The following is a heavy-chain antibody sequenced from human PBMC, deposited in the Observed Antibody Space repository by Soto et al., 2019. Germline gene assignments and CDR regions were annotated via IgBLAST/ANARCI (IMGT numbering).Heavy chain of an antibody. V-gene: IGHV4-61*01. Sequence: QVQLQESGPGLVKPSETLSLTCTVSGGSVSSGSYYWSWIRQPPGKGLEWIGYIYYSGSTNYNPSLKSRVTISVDTSKNQFSLKLSSVTAADTAVYYCARTQGSSRMDYYYYGMDVWGQGTTVTVSS. J-gene: IGHJ6*02. CDR2: IYYSGST. CDR1: GGSVSSGSYY. D-gene: IGHD6-13*01. CDR3: ARTQGSSRMDYYYYGMDV.